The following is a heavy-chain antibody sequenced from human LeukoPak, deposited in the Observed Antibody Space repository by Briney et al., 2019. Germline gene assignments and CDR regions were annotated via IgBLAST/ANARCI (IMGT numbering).Heavy chain of an antibody. CDR1: GFTFSSYA. CDR2: ISYDGSNK. J-gene: IGHJ5*02. CDR3: ARAWTRVRFLEWLCLDT. V-gene: IGHV3-30*04. D-gene: IGHD3-3*01. Sequence: PGGSLRLSCAASGFTFSSYAMHWVRQAPGKGLEWVAVISYDGSNKYYADSVKGRFTISRDNSKNTLYLQMNSPRAEDTAVYYCARAWTRVRFLEWLCLDTWGQGTLVTVSS.